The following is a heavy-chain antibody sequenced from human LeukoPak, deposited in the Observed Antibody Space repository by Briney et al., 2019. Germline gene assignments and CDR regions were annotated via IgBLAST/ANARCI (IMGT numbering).Heavy chain of an antibody. D-gene: IGHD6-19*01. CDR2: ISYDGSNK. CDR1: GFTFSSYA. J-gene: IGHJ4*02. CDR3: AKDQNISGPWD. V-gene: IGHV3-30-3*01. Sequence: GGSLRLSCAASGFTFSSYAMHWVRQAPGKGLEWVAVISYDGSNKYYADSVKDRFTVSRDNAKNSLYLQMNSLRGDDTAVYYCAKDQNISGPWDWGQGTLVTVSS.